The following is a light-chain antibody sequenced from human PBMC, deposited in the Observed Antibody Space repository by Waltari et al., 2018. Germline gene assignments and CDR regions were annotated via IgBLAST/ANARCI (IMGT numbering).Light chain of an antibody. J-gene: IGLJ3*02. Sequence: QSVLTQPPSASGTPGQRVTISCSGSTSNIGANLVYWYQQLPGKAPKRLIYNNKERPSGVPDRIADSKSGTSASLAISGRRSEDEAEYYCAVWDERVRGRVFGGGTKLTVL. V-gene: IGLV1-47*02. CDR1: TSNIGANL. CDR3: AVWDERVRGRV. CDR2: NNK.